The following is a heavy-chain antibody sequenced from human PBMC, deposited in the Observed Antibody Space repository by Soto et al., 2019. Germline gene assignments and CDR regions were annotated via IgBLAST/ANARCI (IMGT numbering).Heavy chain of an antibody. CDR3: ARQPGYYDILTGYSTYYFDY. J-gene: IGHJ4*02. V-gene: IGHV4-59*08. CDR2: IYYRGNT. D-gene: IGHD3-9*01. CDR1: GGSINSYY. Sequence: PSETLSLTCTVSGGSINSYYWNWIRQPPGKGLDWIGYIYYRGNTNYNPSLKSRVTISVDTSRNQFSLKLSSVTAADTAVYYCARQPGYYDILTGYSTYYFDYWGQGTLVTVSS.